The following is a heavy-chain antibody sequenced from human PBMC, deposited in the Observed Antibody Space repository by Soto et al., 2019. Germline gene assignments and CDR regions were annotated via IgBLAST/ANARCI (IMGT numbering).Heavy chain of an antibody. V-gene: IGHV4-34*01. Sequence: SEPLSLTCTVYGWSFSGYYWSWIRPPPGKGLEWIGEINHSGSTNYNPSLKSRVTISVDTSKNQFSLNLSSVTAADTAVYYCAGGRGRQQLVMSYYYGMDVWGQGTTVTVSS. CDR1: GWSFSGYY. D-gene: IGHD6-13*01. J-gene: IGHJ6*02. CDR2: INHSGST. CDR3: AGGRGRQQLVMSYYYGMDV.